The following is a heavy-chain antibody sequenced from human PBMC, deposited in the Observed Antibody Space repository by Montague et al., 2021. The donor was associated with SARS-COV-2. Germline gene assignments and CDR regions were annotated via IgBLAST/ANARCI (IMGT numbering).Heavy chain of an antibody. J-gene: IGHJ5*02. Sequence: SETLSLTCTVSGGSISSYYWSWIRQLAGKGLEWIGRIYGSGSTNYNSSLKSRVTMSVDSSKNQFSLRLTSATAADAAVYYCAGAEAATGTPDDPWGQGILVTVSS. CDR2: IYGSGST. V-gene: IGHV4-4*07. D-gene: IGHD6-25*01. CDR3: AGAEAATGTPDDP. CDR1: GGSISSYY.